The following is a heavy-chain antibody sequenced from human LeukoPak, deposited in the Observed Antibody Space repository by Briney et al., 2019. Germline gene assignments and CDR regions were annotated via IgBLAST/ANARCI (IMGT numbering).Heavy chain of an antibody. V-gene: IGHV3-48*03. Sequence: GGSLRLSCAASGFTFSSYEMNWVRQAPGKGLEWVSYISSSGSTIYYADSVKGRFTISRDNAKNSLYLQMNSLRAEDTAVYYRARDTGGYPDYWGQGTLVTVSS. CDR3: ARDTGGYPDY. J-gene: IGHJ4*02. D-gene: IGHD5-12*01. CDR2: ISSSGSTI. CDR1: GFTFSSYE.